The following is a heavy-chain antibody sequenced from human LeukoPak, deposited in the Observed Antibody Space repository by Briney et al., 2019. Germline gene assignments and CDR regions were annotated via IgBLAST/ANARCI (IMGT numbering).Heavy chain of an antibody. J-gene: IGHJ6*04. V-gene: IGHV3-20*04. CDR2: INWNGGST. D-gene: IGHD3-10*02. Sequence: PGGSLRLSCAASGFTFDDYGMSWVRQAPGKGLEWVSGINWNGGSTGYADSVKGRFTISRDNAKNSLYLQMNSLRAEDTAVYYCAELGITMIGGGWGKGTTVTISS. CDR3: AELGITMIGGG. CDR1: GFTFDDYG.